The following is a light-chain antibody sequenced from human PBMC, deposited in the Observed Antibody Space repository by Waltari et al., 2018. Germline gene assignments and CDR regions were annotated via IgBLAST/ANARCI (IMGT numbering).Light chain of an antibody. CDR3: CSYAGSSTLL. CDR2: EVS. Sequence: QSALTQPASVSGSPGQSITISCTGTSSAVGSYNLVSRYQQHPGKAPKLMIYEVSKWPSGVSNRFSGSKSGNTASLTISGLQAEDEADYYCCSYAGSSTLLFGGGTKVTVL. J-gene: IGLJ2*01. V-gene: IGLV2-23*01. CDR1: SSAVGSYNL.